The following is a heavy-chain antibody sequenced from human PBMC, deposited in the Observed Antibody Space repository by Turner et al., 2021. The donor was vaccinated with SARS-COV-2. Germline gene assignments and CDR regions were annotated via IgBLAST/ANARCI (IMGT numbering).Heavy chain of an antibody. CDR3: ARDLYYYGMDV. CDR1: GFTVSSNY. V-gene: IGHV3-53*01. Sequence: EVHLVDSGGGFIQPGGSVTLSCAASGFTVSSNYMTWVRQAPGKGLEWVSVIYSGGSTYYANSVKGRFTISRDNSKNTLYLQMISLRAEDTAVYYGARDLYYYGMDVWGQGTTVTVSS. CDR2: IYSGGST. J-gene: IGHJ6*02.